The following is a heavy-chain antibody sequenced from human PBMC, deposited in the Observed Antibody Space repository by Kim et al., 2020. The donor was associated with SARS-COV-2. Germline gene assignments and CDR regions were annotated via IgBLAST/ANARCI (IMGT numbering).Heavy chain of an antibody. J-gene: IGHJ6*02. D-gene: IGHD6-13*01. Sequence: GGSLRLSCAASGLTFSDHYMDWVRQAPGKGLEWVGRIRSKANSDITEYAASVKGRFTIARDDSKNSMYLQMNSLDTEDTAVYFCAREDRIAPVGREGYYYYYGMDVWGQGTTVTVSS. CDR3: AREDRIAPVGREGYYYYYGMDV. V-gene: IGHV3-72*01. CDR2: IRSKANSDIT. CDR1: GLTFSDHY.